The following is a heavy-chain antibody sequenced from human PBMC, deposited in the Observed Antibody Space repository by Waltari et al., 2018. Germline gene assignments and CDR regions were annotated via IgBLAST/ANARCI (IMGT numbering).Heavy chain of an antibody. CDR1: GFTFGSYA. D-gene: IGHD5-18*01. V-gene: IGHV3-49*03. CDR2: IRTKASGETT. J-gene: IGHJ4*02. CDR3: SRAGSRQLWRLPDY. Sequence: EVQLVESGGGLVQPGRSLRLSCTASGFTFGSYAMSWFRQAPGKGLEWVGVIRTKASGETTEYAASVKGRFTVSRDDSKNIAYLQMNSLKTEDTAVYYCSRAGSRQLWRLPDYWGQGALVTVSS.